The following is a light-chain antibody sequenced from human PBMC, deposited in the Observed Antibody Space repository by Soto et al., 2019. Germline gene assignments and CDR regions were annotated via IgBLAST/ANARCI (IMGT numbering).Light chain of an antibody. CDR3: QSADSSDTQRV. V-gene: IGLV3-25*03. CDR2: KDR. Sequence: SYELTQPPSVSVSPGQTARITCFGDALPKQYAYWYQQRPGQAPVLVIYKDRERPSGIPERFSGSTSGTTVTLTISGVQAEDEADYYCQSADSSDTQRVFGTGTKLTVL. CDR1: ALPKQY. J-gene: IGLJ1*01.